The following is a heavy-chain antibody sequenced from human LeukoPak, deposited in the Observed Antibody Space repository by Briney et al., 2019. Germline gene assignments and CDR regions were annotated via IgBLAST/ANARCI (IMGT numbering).Heavy chain of an antibody. CDR2: ISWNSGSI. J-gene: IGHJ6*02. CDR1: GFTFDDYA. D-gene: IGHD6-13*01. Sequence: GRSLRLSCAASGFTFDDYAMHWVRQAPGKGLEWVSGISWNSGSIGYADSVKGRFTISRDNTKNSLYLQMNSLRAEDTALYYCAKDGYSSTWRAYGMDVWGQGTTVTVSS. V-gene: IGHV3-9*01. CDR3: AKDGYSSTWRAYGMDV.